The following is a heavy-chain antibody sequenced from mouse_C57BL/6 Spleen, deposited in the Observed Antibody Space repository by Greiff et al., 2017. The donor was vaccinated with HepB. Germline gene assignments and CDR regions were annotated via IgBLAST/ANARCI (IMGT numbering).Heavy chain of an antibody. CDR3: ARGGGSSRGYAMDY. CDR1: GYTFTSYW. V-gene: IGHV1-55*01. CDR2: IYPGSGST. J-gene: IGHJ4*01. D-gene: IGHD1-1*01. Sequence: QVQLQQSGAELVKPGASVKMSCKASGYTFTSYWITWVKQRPGQGLEWIGDIYPGSGSTNYNEKFKSKATLTVDTSSSTAYMQLSSLTSEDSAVYYCARGGGSSRGYAMDYWGQGTSVTVSS.